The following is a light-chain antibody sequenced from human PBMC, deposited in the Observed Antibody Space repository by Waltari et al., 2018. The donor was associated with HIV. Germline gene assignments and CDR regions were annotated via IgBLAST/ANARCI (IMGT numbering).Light chain of an antibody. Sequence: QSALTQHASVYGSPGHSLTLSCTATSIDVGGYNYVSWYQQHPGKAPKLMIYDVSNRPSGVSNRFSGSKSGNTASLTISGLQAEDEADYYCSSYTSSSSYVFGTGTKVTVL. J-gene: IGLJ1*01. CDR1: SIDVGGYNY. CDR3: SSYTSSSSYV. V-gene: IGLV2-14*01. CDR2: DVS.